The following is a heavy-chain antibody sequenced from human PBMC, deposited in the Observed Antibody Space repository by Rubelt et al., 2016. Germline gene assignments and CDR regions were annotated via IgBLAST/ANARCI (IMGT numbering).Heavy chain of an antibody. CDR3: ARSYLWYYFDY. CDR2: IYYSGST. CDR1: GGSISSSSYY. Sequence: QLQLQESGPGLVKPSETLSLTCTVSGGSISSSSYYWGWIRQPPGKGLEWIGSIYYSGSTYYNPSLKMRVTISVDRSKNQFSLKLSSVTAADTAVYYCARSYLWYYFDYWGQGTLVTVSS. J-gene: IGHJ4*02. D-gene: IGHD2-8*02. V-gene: IGHV4-39*01.